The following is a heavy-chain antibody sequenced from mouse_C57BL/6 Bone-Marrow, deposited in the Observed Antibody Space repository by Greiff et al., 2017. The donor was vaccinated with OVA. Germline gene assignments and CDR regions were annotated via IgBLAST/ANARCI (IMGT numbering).Heavy chain of an antibody. CDR1: GFTFSDYY. CDR2: ISNGGGST. D-gene: IGHD2-5*01. CDR3: ARHGSNYGGFAY. V-gene: IGHV5-12*01. Sequence: EVKVEESGGGLVQPGGSLKLSCAASGFTFSDYYMYWVRQTPEKRLEWVAYISNGGGSTYYPDTVKGRFTISRDNAKNTLYLQMSRLKSEDTAMYYCARHGSNYGGFAYWGQGTLVTVSA. J-gene: IGHJ3*01.